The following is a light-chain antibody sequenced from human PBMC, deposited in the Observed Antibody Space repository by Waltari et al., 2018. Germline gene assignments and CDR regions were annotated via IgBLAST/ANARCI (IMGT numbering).Light chain of an antibody. Sequence: DIQMTQSPSSLSASVGDRVTTTCQASHDISNYLNWYQQKPGKATKLLIYDASNLETGVPSRFSGSGSGTDFSFTISSLQPEDIATYYCQQFDNLVYTFGQGTKLEIK. CDR2: DAS. V-gene: IGKV1-33*01. CDR1: HDISNY. J-gene: IGKJ2*01. CDR3: QQFDNLVYT.